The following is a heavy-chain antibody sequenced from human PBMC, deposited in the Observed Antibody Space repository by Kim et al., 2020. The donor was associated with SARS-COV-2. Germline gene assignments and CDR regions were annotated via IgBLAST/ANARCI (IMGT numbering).Heavy chain of an antibody. CDR3: ASLLLLLWFGAAEGDAFDI. Sequence: GGSLRLSCAASGFTFSSYAMHWVRQAPGKGLEWVAVISYDGSNKYYADSVKGRFTISRDNSKNTLYLQMNSLRAEDTAVYYCASLLLLLWFGAAEGDAFDIWGQGTMVTVSS. V-gene: IGHV3-30*04. J-gene: IGHJ3*02. D-gene: IGHD3-10*01. CDR1: GFTFSSYA. CDR2: ISYDGSNK.